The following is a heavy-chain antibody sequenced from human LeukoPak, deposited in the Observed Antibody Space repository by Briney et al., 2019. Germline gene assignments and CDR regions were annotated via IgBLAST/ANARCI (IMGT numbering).Heavy chain of an antibody. Sequence: SETLSHTCTVSGYSISSGYYWGWIRQPPGKGLEWIGSIYHSGSTYYNPSLKSRVTISVDTSKNQFSLKLSSVTAADTAVYYCARIDYYDSSGYYYYFDYWGQGTLVTVSS. CDR3: ARIDYYDSSGYYYYFDY. J-gene: IGHJ4*02. CDR1: GYSISSGYY. V-gene: IGHV4-38-2*02. CDR2: IYHSGST. D-gene: IGHD3-22*01.